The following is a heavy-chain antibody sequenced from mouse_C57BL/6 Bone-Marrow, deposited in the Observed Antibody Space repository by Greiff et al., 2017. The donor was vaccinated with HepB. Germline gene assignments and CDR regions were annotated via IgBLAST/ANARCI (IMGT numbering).Heavy chain of an antibody. CDR2: IYPRSGNT. V-gene: IGHV1-81*01. CDR3: APATTVVAGDWYFDV. J-gene: IGHJ1*03. D-gene: IGHD1-1*01. CDR1: GYTFTSYG. Sequence: QVQLQQSGAELARPGASVKLSCKASGYTFTSYGISWVKQRTGQGLEWIGEIYPRSGNTYYNEKFKGKATLTADKSSRTAYMELRSLTSEDAAVYFCAPATTVVAGDWYFDVWGTGTTVTVSS.